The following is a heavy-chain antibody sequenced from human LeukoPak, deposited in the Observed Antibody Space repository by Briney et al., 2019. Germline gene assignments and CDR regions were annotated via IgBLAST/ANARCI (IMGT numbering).Heavy chain of an antibody. J-gene: IGHJ5*02. CDR2: IYYSGST. CDR3: ARDRSSSWLDWFDP. D-gene: IGHD6-13*01. CDR1: GGSISSSRYY. V-gene: IGHV4-39*07. Sequence: SETLSLTCTVSGGSISSSRYYGGWIRQPPGKGLEWIGSIYYSGSTYYNPSLKSRVTISVDTSKNQFSLKLSSVTAADTAVYYCARDRSSSWLDWFDPWGQGTLVTVSS.